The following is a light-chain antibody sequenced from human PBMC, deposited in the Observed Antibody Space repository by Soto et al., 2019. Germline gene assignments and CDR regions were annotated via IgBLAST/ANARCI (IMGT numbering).Light chain of an antibody. V-gene: IGKV1-39*01. CDR1: QSFSSY. Sequence: DIQMTQSPSSLSASVGDRVTITCRASQSFSSYLNWYQQKPGKAPKLLIYAASSLQTGVPSRFSGSGSGTDFALTISSLQPEDFAIYYCQQSYSTPWTFGQGTKVEI. CDR2: AAS. J-gene: IGKJ1*01. CDR3: QQSYSTPWT.